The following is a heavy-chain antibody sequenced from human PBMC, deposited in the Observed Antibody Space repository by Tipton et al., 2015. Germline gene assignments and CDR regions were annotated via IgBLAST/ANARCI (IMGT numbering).Heavy chain of an antibody. D-gene: IGHD6-19*01. Sequence: SLRLSCVASGFIFGDYSMNWVRQAPGKGLEWVSRISASGSTFYYADFVKGRFTVSRDNAHKSLYLHMNSLRDDDTAIYYCARDLAGPFDYWGQGVLVAASS. CDR1: GFIFGDYS. CDR3: ARDLAGPFDY. J-gene: IGHJ4*02. CDR2: ISASGSTF. V-gene: IGHV3-48*02.